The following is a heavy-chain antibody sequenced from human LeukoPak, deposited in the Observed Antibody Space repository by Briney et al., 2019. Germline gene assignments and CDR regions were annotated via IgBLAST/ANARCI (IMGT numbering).Heavy chain of an antibody. Sequence: SETLSLTCTVSGGSISSSSYYWGWIRQPPGKGLEWIGSVYYSGSTYYNPSLKSRVTISVDTSKNQFSLKLSSVTAADTAVYYCARVRGSSGSYEYYHYMDVWGKGTTVTISS. J-gene: IGHJ6*03. V-gene: IGHV4-39*07. CDR1: GGSISSSSYY. CDR3: ARVRGSSGSYEYYHYMDV. D-gene: IGHD1-26*01. CDR2: VYYSGST.